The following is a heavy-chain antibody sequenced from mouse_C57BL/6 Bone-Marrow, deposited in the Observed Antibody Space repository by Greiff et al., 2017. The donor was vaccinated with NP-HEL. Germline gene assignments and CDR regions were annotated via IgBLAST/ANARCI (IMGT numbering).Heavy chain of an antibody. D-gene: IGHD1-1*01. Sequence: VQLQQPGAELVKPGASVKLSCKASGYTFTSYWMQWVKQRPGQGLEWIGEIDPSDSYTTSNQKFKGKATLTVATSSSTAYMQLSSLTSEDSAVDYCAREGGYYYGSSYGWYFDVWGTGTTVTVSS. J-gene: IGHJ1*03. CDR2: IDPSDSYT. V-gene: IGHV1-50*01. CDR1: GYTFTSYW. CDR3: AREGGYYYGSSYGWYFDV.